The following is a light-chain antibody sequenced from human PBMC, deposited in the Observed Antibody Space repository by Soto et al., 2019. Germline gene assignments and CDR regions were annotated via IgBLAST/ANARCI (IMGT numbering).Light chain of an antibody. CDR3: GAYTSSRNLVV. V-gene: IGLV2-14*01. CDR2: DVS. Sequence: QSALTQPASVSGSPGQSITISCTGTSSDVGGYNYVSWYQQHPGKAPKLMIYDVSNRPSGVSNRFSGSKSGNTASLTISGLQAEDEADYYCGAYTSSRNLVVFGGGTKLTVL. J-gene: IGLJ2*01. CDR1: SSDVGGYNY.